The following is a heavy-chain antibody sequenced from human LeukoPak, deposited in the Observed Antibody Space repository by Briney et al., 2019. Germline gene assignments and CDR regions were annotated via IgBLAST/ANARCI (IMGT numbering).Heavy chain of an antibody. D-gene: IGHD4-23*01. Sequence: PSETLSLTCTVSGGSISSGGYYWRWIRQHPGKGLEWIGYIYYSGSTYYNPSLKSRVTISVDTSKNQFSLKLSSVTAADTAVYYCAREDPYGGYDYWGQGTLVTVSS. CDR3: AREDPYGGYDY. CDR2: IYYSGST. J-gene: IGHJ4*02. CDR1: GGSISSGGYY. V-gene: IGHV4-31*03.